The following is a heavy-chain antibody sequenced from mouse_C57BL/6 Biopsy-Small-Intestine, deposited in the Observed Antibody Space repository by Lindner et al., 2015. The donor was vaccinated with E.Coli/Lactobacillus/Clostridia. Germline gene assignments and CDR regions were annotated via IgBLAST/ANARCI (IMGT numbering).Heavy chain of an antibody. J-gene: IGHJ1*03. D-gene: IGHD1-1*01. Sequence: VQLQESGAELVRPGASVTLSCKASGYTFTDYEMHWVKQTPVHGLEWIGAIDPETGGTAYTQNFKDKAILTADKSSSTAYMELRSLTSEDSAVYYCTRRDYYGTGYFDVWGTGTTVTVSS. V-gene: IGHV1-15*01. CDR2: IDPETGGT. CDR3: TRRDYYGTGYFDV. CDR1: GYTFTDYE.